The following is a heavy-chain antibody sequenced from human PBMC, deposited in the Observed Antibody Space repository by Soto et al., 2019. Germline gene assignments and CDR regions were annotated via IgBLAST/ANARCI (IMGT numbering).Heavy chain of an antibody. Sequence: EVQLVESGGGLVQPGRSLRLSYAASGFTFSSYAMSWVRQAPGKGLEWVSAISGSGGTTYYADSVKSRFTISRDAYMKTPFLQTNSLRADNTAVYYCATFLGETGGSSVRPWPFPYWAKGTLVTTSP. CDR2: ISGSGGTT. CDR3: ATFLGETGGSSVRPWPFPY. CDR1: GFTFSSYA. D-gene: IGHD3-16*01. J-gene: IGHJ4*02. V-gene: IGHV3-23*04.